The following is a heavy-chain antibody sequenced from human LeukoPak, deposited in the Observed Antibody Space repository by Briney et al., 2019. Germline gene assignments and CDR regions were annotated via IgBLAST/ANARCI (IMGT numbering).Heavy chain of an antibody. CDR2: VYSGST. V-gene: IGHV4-59*01. Sequence: SETLPLTCTVSGGSISSYYWSWIRQPPGKGRECIGYVYSGSTSYSPSLKSRVSISVDTSRNQFSLRLSSVTAADTAVYYCARSAAYYDFWTGYYNALYYMDVWGKGITVTVSS. D-gene: IGHD3-3*01. CDR3: ARSAAYYDFWTGYYNALYYMDV. CDR1: GGSISSYY. J-gene: IGHJ6*03.